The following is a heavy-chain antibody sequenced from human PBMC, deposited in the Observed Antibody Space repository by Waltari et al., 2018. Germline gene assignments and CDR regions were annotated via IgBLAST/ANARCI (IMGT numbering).Heavy chain of an antibody. CDR1: GFTFISFW. Sequence: RLVESGGGLVQPGGSLRLSCAASGFTFISFWMSWVRQAPGKGLEWVANINQGATGKYYVDSVEGRFTISRDNAKNSMYLQMDSLRAEDMAVYHCAREATGVGFDFWGQGSMVTVSS. J-gene: IGHJ3*01. V-gene: IGHV3-7*01. CDR2: INQGATGK. CDR3: AREATGVGFDF. D-gene: IGHD3-16*01.